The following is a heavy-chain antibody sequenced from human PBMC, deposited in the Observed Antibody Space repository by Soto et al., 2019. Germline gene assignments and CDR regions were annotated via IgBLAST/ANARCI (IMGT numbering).Heavy chain of an antibody. J-gene: IGHJ4*02. CDR3: ARLRLTGYFDY. Sequence: PSETLSLTCNVSGGSISSYYWSWIRQPPGKGLEWIGYVYYSGSTNYNPSLKSRVTISVDTSKNQFSLKLSSVTAADTAVYYCARLRLTGYFDYWGQGTLVTVSS. CDR1: GGSISSYY. CDR2: VYYSGST. V-gene: IGHV4-59*01.